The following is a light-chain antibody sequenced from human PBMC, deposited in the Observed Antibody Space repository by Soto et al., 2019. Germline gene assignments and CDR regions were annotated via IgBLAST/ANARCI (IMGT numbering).Light chain of an antibody. CDR1: QSVRRD. CDR2: GES. Sequence: EIVMTQSPVTLSVSPGERATLSCRASQSVRRDLAWYQQKPGQPPRLLMYGESTRATGIPARFSGSGSGTEFTLTISSLQSEDFAVYYCQQYNNWPITFGQGTRLEMK. J-gene: IGKJ5*01. CDR3: QQYNNWPIT. V-gene: IGKV3-15*01.